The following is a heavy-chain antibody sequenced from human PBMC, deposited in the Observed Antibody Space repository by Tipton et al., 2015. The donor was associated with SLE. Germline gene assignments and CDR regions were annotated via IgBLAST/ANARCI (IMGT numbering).Heavy chain of an antibody. CDR3: AKGGTGKFDF. Sequence: GSLRLSCAASGFTFSSYSMNWVRQAPGKGLEWVSYITSSSNTLYYADSVKGRFTISRDNSKNMLYLQMNSLRVEDTAVYYCAKGGTGKFDFWGQGPPVTVSS. CDR2: ITSSSNTL. D-gene: IGHD7-27*01. CDR1: GFTFSSYS. V-gene: IGHV3-48*01. J-gene: IGHJ4*02.